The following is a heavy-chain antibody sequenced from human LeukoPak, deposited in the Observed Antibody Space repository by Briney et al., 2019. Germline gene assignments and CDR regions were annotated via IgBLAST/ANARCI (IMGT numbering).Heavy chain of an antibody. CDR1: GFXFRSYA. D-gene: IGHD5-12*01. V-gene: IGHV3-30-3*01. CDR2: DGNNN. J-gene: IGHJ4*02. Sequence: GRSLRLSCAASGFXFRSYAMHWVRQAPGKGLEWVAVDGNNNYYTDSVKGRFTICRDNSKNTVYLQMNSLRAEDTAMYFCAREAYSAYDVGFEDWGQGTLVTVSS. CDR3: AREAYSAYDVGFED.